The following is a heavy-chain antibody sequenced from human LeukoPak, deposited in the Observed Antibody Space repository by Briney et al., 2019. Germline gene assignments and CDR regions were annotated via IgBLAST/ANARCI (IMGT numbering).Heavy chain of an antibody. CDR1: GFTFSAYW. J-gene: IGHJ4*02. Sequence: GGSLRLSCAASGFTFSAYWMTWVRQAPGKGLEWVANIKLDESEEYYVDSVKGRFTISRDKAKNSLYLQMNSLRAEDTAVYYCARISSSWYVFDYWGQGTLVTV. CDR3: ARISSSWYVFDY. D-gene: IGHD6-13*01. V-gene: IGHV3-7*01. CDR2: IKLDESEE.